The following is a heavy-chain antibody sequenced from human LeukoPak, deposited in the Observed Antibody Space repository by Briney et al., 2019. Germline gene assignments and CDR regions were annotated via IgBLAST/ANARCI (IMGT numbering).Heavy chain of an antibody. CDR1: GFTFSSYA. D-gene: IGHD5-12*01. CDR2: ISGNGGST. CDR3: AKDLNSGYDYGVDY. J-gene: IGHJ4*02. Sequence: GGSLRLSCAASGFTFSSYAMSWVRQAPGKGLEWVSAISGNGGSTYYADSVKGRFTISRDNSKNTLYLQMNSLRAEDTAVYYCAKDLNSGYDYGVDYWGQGTLVTVSS. V-gene: IGHV3-23*01.